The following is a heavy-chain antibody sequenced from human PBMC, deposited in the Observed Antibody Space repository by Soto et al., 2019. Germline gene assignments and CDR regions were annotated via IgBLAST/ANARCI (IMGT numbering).Heavy chain of an antibody. CDR1: GGTFSSYT. J-gene: IGHJ4*02. CDR3: ARDLSDDILTGGYFEY. CDR2: IIPILGIA. D-gene: IGHD3-9*01. Sequence: QVQLVQSGAEVKKPGSSVKVSCKASGGTFSSYTISWVRQAPGQGLEWMGRIIPILGIANYAQKFQGRVTITADKSTSTAYMELSSLRSEDTAVYYCARDLSDDILTGGYFEYWGQGTLVTVSS. V-gene: IGHV1-69*08.